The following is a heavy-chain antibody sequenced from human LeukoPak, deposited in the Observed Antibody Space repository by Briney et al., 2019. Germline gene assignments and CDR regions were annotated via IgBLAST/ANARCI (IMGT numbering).Heavy chain of an antibody. CDR1: GNYS. Sequence: GRSLRLSCAASGNYSTHWVRQAPGKGLVWVSHINSDGSWTSYADSVKGRFTISKDNAKNTVYLQMNNLRAEDTAVYYCVSFYETYWGRGTLGTVSS. D-gene: IGHD2-2*01. CDR2: INSDGSWT. V-gene: IGHV3-74*01. CDR3: VSFYETY. J-gene: IGHJ4*02.